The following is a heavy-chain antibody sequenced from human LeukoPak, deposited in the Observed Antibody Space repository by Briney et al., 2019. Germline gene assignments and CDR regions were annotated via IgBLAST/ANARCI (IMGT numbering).Heavy chain of an antibody. CDR2: IFHSGST. J-gene: IGHJ4*02. D-gene: IGHD4-17*01. CDR1: GGSIRNGNW. Sequence: SETLSLTCAVSGGSIRNGNWWSWVRQPPGKGLQWIGEIFHSGSTNYNPSLKSRVTISVDNSKNQFSLTLTSVTAADTAVYYCAREVGGDFDALDYWGQGTLVTVSS. CDR3: AREVGGDFDALDY. V-gene: IGHV4-4*02.